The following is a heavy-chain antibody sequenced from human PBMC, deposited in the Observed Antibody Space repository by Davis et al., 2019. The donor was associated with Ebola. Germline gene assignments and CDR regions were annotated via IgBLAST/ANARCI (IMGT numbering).Heavy chain of an antibody. D-gene: IGHD3-22*01. CDR3: AREGIDSSALGY. J-gene: IGHJ4*02. CDR1: GYTFTSYA. Sequence: ASVKVSCKASGYTFTSYAMHWVRQAPGQRLEWMGWINAGNGNTKYSQKFQGRVTITRDTSASTAYMELSSLRSEDTAVYYCAREGIDSSALGYWGQGTLVTVSS. CDR2: INAGNGNT. V-gene: IGHV1-3*01.